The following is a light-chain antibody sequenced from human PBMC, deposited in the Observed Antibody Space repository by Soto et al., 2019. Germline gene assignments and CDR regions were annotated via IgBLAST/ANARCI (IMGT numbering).Light chain of an antibody. CDR3: QHYYDSPF. V-gene: IGKV4-1*01. CDR2: WAS. Sequence: DIVVTQSPDSLAVSLGATATINCKSSQSLFSTSHSQNYLAWYQQKPGQPPKLLFYWASTRESGVPDRFSGTGSGTEFALTITNLQAEDVAVYYCQHYYDSPFFGQGTKVEI. J-gene: IGKJ2*01. CDR1: QSLFSTSHSQNY.